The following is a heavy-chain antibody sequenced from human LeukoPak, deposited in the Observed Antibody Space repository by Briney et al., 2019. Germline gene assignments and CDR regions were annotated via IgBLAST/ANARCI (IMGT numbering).Heavy chain of an antibody. CDR1: GGSFSGYY. CDR2: INHSGST. J-gene: IGHJ4*02. CDR3: AREGGDIVLMVYARTYYFDY. D-gene: IGHD2-8*01. V-gene: IGHV4-34*01. Sequence: NPSETLSLTCAVYGGSFSGYYWSWIRQPPGKGLEWIGEINHSGSTNYNPSLKSRVTISVDTSKNQFSLKLSSVTAADTAVYYCAREGGDIVLMVYARTYYFDYWGQGTLVTVSS.